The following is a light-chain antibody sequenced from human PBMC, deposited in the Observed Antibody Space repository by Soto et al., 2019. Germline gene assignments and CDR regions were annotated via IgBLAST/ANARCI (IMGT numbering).Light chain of an antibody. CDR1: SSNIGAGYD. CDR3: QSYDSSLSGGV. V-gene: IGLV1-40*01. CDR2: GNT. Sequence: QSVLTQPPSVSGAPGQRVTISCSGSSSNIGAGYDVHWYHQVPGRAPKLLIYGNTNRPSGVPDRFSGSKSGTSASLAITGLQAEDEADYYCQSYDSSLSGGVFGGGTKLTVL. J-gene: IGLJ3*02.